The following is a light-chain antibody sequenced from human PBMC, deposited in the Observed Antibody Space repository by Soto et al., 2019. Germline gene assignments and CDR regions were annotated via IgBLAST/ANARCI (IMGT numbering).Light chain of an antibody. CDR1: QSVLYSSNNKTY. CDR2: WAS. V-gene: IGKV4-1*01. J-gene: IGKJ4*01. CDR3: QQYYSGLPT. Sequence: DIVMTQSPDSLAVSLGERATINCKSSQSVLYSSNNKTYLAWFQQKPGQPPKLLIYWASTRESGVPDRFSGSGSGTEFALIISSLQAEDVAIYYCQQYYSGLPTFGGGTKVEL.